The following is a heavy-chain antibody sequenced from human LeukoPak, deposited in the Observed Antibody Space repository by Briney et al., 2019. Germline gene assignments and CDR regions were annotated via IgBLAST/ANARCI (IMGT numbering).Heavy chain of an antibody. J-gene: IGHJ6*02. CDR2: INPKTGAT. CDR3: ARGYYGMDL. CDR1: GYTFIGQY. Sequence: ASVKVSCKASGYTFIGQYLYWARQTPGQGLEWMGWINPKTGATDSAQNFQGRVTMTRDTSVSTVYMELSRLTSDDTAVYYCARGYYGMDLWGQGTTVTVSS. V-gene: IGHV1-2*02.